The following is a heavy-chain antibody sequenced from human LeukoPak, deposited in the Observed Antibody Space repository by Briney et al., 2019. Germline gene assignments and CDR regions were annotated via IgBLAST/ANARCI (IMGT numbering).Heavy chain of an antibody. CDR2: ISSSSSYI. J-gene: IGHJ3*02. CDR3: ARDATLNSIPDAFDI. D-gene: IGHD2/OR15-2a*01. Sequence: GGSLRLSCAASGFTFSSYSMNWVRQAPGKGLEWVSSISSSSSYIYYADSVKGRFTISRDNAKNSLYLQMNSLRAEDTAVYYCARDATLNSIPDAFDIWGQGTMVTVSS. V-gene: IGHV3-21*01. CDR1: GFTFSSYS.